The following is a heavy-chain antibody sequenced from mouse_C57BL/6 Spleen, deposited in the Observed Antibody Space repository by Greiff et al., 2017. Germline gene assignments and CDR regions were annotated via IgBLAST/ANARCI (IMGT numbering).Heavy chain of an antibody. CDR1: GYTFTSYW. V-gene: IGHV1-72*01. CDR2: IDPNSGGT. J-gene: IGHJ3*01. D-gene: IGHD2-4*01. CDR3: AREADDYDLPWFAY. Sequence: VQLQQPGAELVKPGASVKLSCKASGYTFTSYWMHWVKQRPGRGREGIGRIDPNSGGTKYNEKFKSKATLTVDKPSSSAYMQLSSLTSEDSAVYYCAREADDYDLPWFAYWGQGTLVTVSA.